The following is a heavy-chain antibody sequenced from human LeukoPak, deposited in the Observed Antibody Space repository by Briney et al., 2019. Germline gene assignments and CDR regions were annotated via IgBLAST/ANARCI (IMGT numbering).Heavy chain of an antibody. Sequence: ASVKVSCKASGYTFTSYDINWVRQATGQGLEWMGWMNPNSGNTGYAQKFQGRVTMTRNTSISTAYMELSRLRSDDTAVYYCARSLGGYYYDSSGYYGFDYWGQGTLVTVSS. J-gene: IGHJ4*02. CDR1: GYTFTSYD. V-gene: IGHV1-8*01. CDR2: MNPNSGNT. CDR3: ARSLGGYYYDSSGYYGFDY. D-gene: IGHD3-22*01.